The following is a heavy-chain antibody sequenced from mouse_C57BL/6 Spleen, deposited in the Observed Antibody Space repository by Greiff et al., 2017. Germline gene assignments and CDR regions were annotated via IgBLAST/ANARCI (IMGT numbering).Heavy chain of an antibody. CDR2: ISYDGSN. Sequence: EVHLVESGPGLVKPSQSLSLTCSVTGYSITSGYYWNWIRQFPGNKLEWMGYISYDGSNNYNPSLKNRISITRDTSKNQFFLKLNSVTTEDTATYYCARDDDGYYLFAYWGQGTLVTVSA. CDR3: ARDDDGYYLFAY. D-gene: IGHD2-3*01. J-gene: IGHJ3*01. V-gene: IGHV3-6*01. CDR1: GYSITSGYY.